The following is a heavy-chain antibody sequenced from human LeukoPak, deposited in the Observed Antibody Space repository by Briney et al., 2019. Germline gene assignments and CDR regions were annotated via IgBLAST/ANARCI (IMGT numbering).Heavy chain of an antibody. D-gene: IGHD6-13*01. CDR3: ARDLGAAAAGSIAFDI. J-gene: IGHJ3*02. V-gene: IGHV3-7*01. CDR2: IKQDGSGK. CDR1: GFTFSSYW. Sequence: QTGGSLRLSCAASGFTFSSYWMSWVRQAPGKGLEWVANIKQDGSGKYYVDSVKGRFTISRDNAKNSLYLQMNSLRAEDTAVYYCARDLGAAAAGSIAFDIWGQGTMVPVSS.